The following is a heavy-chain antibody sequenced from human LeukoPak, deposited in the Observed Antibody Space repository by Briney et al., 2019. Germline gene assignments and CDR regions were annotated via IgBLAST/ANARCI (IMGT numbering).Heavy chain of an antibody. V-gene: IGHV3-23*01. D-gene: IGHD2-2*01. CDR3: ARFPCSRMECSSNWFDP. CDR2: MSGGGGGSY. Sequence: GGSLRLSRAASGLVFNNLGMTWVRQAPARGLEWVSTMSGGGGGSYCYADCVKGRFTIAGYNSRDTLYLHMNSLRDENTAEYYCARFPCSRMECSSNWFDPWGQGIQVTVSS. J-gene: IGHJ5*02. CDR1: GLVFNNLG.